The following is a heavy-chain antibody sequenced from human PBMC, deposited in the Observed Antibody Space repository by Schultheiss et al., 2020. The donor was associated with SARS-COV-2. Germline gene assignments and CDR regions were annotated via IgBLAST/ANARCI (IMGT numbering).Heavy chain of an antibody. D-gene: IGHD6-13*01. CDR3: YFRGSAAGTDRYYFDY. CDR1: GYTFIGYY. J-gene: IGHJ4*02. V-gene: IGHV1-2*04. Sequence: ASVKVSCKASGYTFIGYYLHWVRQAPGQGLEWMGWINPNSGGTNYAQKFQGWVTMTRDTSISTAYMELSGLRSEDTAVYYCYFRGSAAGTDRYYFDYWGQGTLVTVSS. CDR2: INPNSGGT.